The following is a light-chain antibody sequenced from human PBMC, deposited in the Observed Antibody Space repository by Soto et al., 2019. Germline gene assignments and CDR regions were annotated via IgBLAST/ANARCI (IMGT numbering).Light chain of an antibody. CDR2: GVS. CDR3: QQYGSSPWT. CDR1: QSVSSSY. Sequence: EIVLTQSPGTLSLSPGERATLSCRASQSVSSSYLAWYQQKPGQAPRLLIYGVSSRATGIPDRFSGSGSGTDFTLTISRLEPEDFAVYYCQQYGSSPWTFGPGTKVDIK. V-gene: IGKV3-20*01. J-gene: IGKJ3*01.